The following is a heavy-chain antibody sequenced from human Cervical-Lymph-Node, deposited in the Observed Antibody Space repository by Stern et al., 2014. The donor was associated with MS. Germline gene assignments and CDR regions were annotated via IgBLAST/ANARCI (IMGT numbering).Heavy chain of an antibody. CDR1: GYTVTSHY. Sequence: QMQLVQSGAVVKAPGASVKVSCKASGYTVTSHYMHWVRQAPGQGLEWMGIINPRGGAPTYAQKFQGRATMTRDTSTVYMELSSLRSEDTAVYYCTRGGSLLAPDDSQMLFDYWGQGTPVTVSS. D-gene: IGHD3-3*02. CDR2: INPRGGAP. CDR3: TRGGSLLAPDDSQMLFDY. J-gene: IGHJ4*02. V-gene: IGHV1-46*03.